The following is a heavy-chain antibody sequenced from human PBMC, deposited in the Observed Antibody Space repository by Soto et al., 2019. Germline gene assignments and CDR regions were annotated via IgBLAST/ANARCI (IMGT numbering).Heavy chain of an antibody. J-gene: IGHJ4*02. CDR1: GGTFSSYA. V-gene: IGHV1-69*13. CDR3: ARARGILEWLPSGDY. D-gene: IGHD3-3*01. Sequence: ASVKVSCKASGGTFSSYAISWVRQAPGQGLEWMGGIIPIFGTANYAQKIQGRVTITADESTSTAYMELSSLRSEDTAVYYCARARGILEWLPSGDYWGQGTLVTVSS. CDR2: IIPIFGTA.